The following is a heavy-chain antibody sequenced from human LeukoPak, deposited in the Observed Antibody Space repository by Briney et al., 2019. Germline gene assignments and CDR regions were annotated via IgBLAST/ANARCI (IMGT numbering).Heavy chain of an antibody. CDR2: INAYNGNT. CDR1: GYTFTRYG. Sequence: VASVKVSCKASGYTFTRYGVSWVRQAPGQGLEWMGWINAYNGNTSYALNFQARVTMTTDTSTSTAYMELRSLRSDDTAVYYCARDGNYNILTGFYTYYFDYWGQGTLVTVSS. V-gene: IGHV1-18*01. D-gene: IGHD3-9*01. CDR3: ARDGNYNILTGFYTYYFDY. J-gene: IGHJ4*02.